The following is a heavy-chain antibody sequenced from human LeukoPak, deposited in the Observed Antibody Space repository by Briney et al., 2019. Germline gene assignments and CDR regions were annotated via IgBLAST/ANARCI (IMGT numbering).Heavy chain of an antibody. J-gene: IGHJ6*03. CDR2: IYYSGST. Sequence: SETLSLTCTVSGGSISSYYWSWIRQPPGKGLEWIGYIYYSGSTNYNPSLKSRVTISVDTSKNQFSLKLSSVTAADTAVYYCARGSVYYDFWSGYYTSYYYMDVWGKGTTVTVSS. D-gene: IGHD3-3*01. CDR1: GGSISSYY. V-gene: IGHV4-59*01. CDR3: ARGSVYYDFWSGYYTSYYYMDV.